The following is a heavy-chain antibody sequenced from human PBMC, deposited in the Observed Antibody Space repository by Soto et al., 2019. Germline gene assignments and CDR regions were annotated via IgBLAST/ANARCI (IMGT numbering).Heavy chain of an antibody. CDR1: GFRFSDYS. CDR3: TRGSYGAYDY. V-gene: IGHV3-21*06. J-gene: IGHJ4*02. Sequence: KTGGSLRLSCAASGFRFSDYSMNWVRQVPGKGLEWVSSISSNSGYTLYTDSVKGRFTISRDNAKSSLYLQMSSLRDEDTAVYYCTRGSYGAYDYWGQGTLVTVSS. CDR2: ISSNSGYT. D-gene: IGHD4-17*01.